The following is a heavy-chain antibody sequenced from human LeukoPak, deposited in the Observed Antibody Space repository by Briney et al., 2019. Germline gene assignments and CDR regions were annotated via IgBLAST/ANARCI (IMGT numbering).Heavy chain of an antibody. Sequence: SETLSLTCTVSDGSISSHYWNWIRQPPGKGLEWIGYIYYSGSTNYNTSLKSRVTISVDTSKNQFSLELSSVTAADTAVYYCARHGEASSGWSGRNPYYYGMDVWGQGTTVTVSS. CDR3: ARHGEASSGWSGRNPYYYGMDV. CDR1: DGSISSHY. D-gene: IGHD6-19*01. J-gene: IGHJ6*02. CDR2: IYYSGST. V-gene: IGHV4-59*08.